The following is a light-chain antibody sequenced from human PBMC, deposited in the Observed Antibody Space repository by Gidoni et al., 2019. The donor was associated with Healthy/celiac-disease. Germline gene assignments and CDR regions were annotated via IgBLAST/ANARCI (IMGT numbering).Light chain of an antibody. CDR1: NIGSKS. Sequence: SYVLTQTPSVSVAPGQTARITCGGNNIGSKSVQWYQQKPGQAPVLVVYDYSDRPSGIPERFSGSNSGNTATLTISRVEAGDEADYYCQVWDSSSDHVVFGGGTKLTVL. CDR2: DYS. CDR3: QVWDSSSDHVV. J-gene: IGLJ2*01. V-gene: IGLV3-21*02.